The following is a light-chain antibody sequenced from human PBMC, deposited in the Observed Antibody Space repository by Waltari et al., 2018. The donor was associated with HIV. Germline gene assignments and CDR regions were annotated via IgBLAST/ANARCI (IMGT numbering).Light chain of an antibody. V-gene: IGLV1-44*01. Sequence: QSVLTQPPSASGTPVQRVTISCSGSSSNIGSNTVNWYQQLPGTAPKLLIYSNKQRPAGVPDRFDGSKYGTSASLAMSGLQSEDEADYYCAAWDDSLNGLVFGTGTKVTVL. CDR1: SSNIGSNT. CDR3: AAWDDSLNGLV. CDR2: SNK. J-gene: IGLJ1*01.